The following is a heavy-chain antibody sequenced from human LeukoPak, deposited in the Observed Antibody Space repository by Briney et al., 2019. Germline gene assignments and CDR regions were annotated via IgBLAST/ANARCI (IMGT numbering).Heavy chain of an antibody. D-gene: IGHD2-2*02. CDR3: ARRYCRSSSCYMGSWFDP. Sequence: SQTLSLTCAISGDSVSSNSAAWNWIRQSPSRGLEWLGRTYYRSKWYNDYAVSVKSRITINPDTSKNQFSLQLNSVTPEDTAVYYCARRYCRSSSCYMGSWFDPWGQGTLATVSS. CDR1: GDSVSSNSAA. V-gene: IGHV6-1*01. CDR2: TYYRSKWYN. J-gene: IGHJ5*02.